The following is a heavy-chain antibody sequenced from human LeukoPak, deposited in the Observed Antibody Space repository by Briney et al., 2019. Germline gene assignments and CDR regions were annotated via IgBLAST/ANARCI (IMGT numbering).Heavy chain of an antibody. CDR2: INSNSGGT. Sequence: ATVNVSCKASGYTFTGYYMHWVRQAPGQGLEWRGWINSNSGGTNYAQKFQGRATMTRDTSISTAYMELSSLRSDDTAVYYCARGSSWYWGRGTLVTVSS. V-gene: IGHV1-2*02. CDR3: ARGSSWY. J-gene: IGHJ4*02. CDR1: GYTFTGYY.